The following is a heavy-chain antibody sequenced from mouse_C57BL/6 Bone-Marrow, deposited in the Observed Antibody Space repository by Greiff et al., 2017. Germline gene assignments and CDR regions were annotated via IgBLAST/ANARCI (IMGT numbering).Heavy chain of an antibody. CDR3: AKYDYGDY. D-gene: IGHD2-4*01. V-gene: IGHV5-12*01. CDR1: GFTFSDYY. J-gene: IGHJ2*01. Sequence: EVNLVESGGGLVQPGGSLKLSCAASGFTFSDYYMYWVRQTPEKRLEWVAYISNGGGSTYYPYTVKGRFTIARDNAKNTLYLQMGRLKSEDTAMYYCAKYDYGDYWGQGTTLTVSA. CDR2: ISNGGGST.